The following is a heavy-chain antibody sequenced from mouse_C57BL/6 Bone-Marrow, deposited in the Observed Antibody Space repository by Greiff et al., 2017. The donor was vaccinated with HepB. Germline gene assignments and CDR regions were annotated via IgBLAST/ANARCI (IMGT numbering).Heavy chain of an antibody. CDR1: GFNIKDDY. CDR2: IDPENGDT. J-gene: IGHJ1*03. V-gene: IGHV14-4*01. D-gene: IGHD6-5*01. CDR3: TPYYYGV. Sequence: VQLKQSGAELVRPGASVKVSCTASGFNIKDDYMHWVKQRPEQGLEWIGWIDPENGDTEDASKFQGKATITADTSSNTAYLQLSSLTSEDTAVYYCTPYYYGVCGTGTTVTVSP.